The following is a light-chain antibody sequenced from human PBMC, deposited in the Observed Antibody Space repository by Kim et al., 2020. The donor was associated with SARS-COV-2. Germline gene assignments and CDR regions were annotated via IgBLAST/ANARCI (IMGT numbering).Light chain of an antibody. CDR2: DAS. Sequence: ASVGDRVTITCRASQTILKYLNWYQQKPGKAPKHLIFDASNLETGVPSRFSGSGSGTHFTFTINTLQPEDFATYYCLQYDNFPPSFGGGTKVDIK. CDR1: QTILKY. CDR3: LQYDNFPPS. V-gene: IGKV1-33*01. J-gene: IGKJ4*01.